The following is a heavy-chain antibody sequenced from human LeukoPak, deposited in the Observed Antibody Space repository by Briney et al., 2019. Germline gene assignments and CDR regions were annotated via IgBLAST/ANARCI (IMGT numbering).Heavy chain of an antibody. CDR1: GGSISSGDYS. J-gene: IGHJ4*02. CDR3: ARVFYDSSGYYYSAIDY. Sequence: SETLSLTCTVSGGSISSGDYSWSWIRQPPGKGLEWIGYIYYSGSTYYNPSLKSRVTISVDTSKNQFSLKLSSVTAADTAVYYCARVFYDSSGYYYSAIDYWGQGTLVTVSS. CDR2: IYYSGST. V-gene: IGHV4-30-4*01. D-gene: IGHD3-22*01.